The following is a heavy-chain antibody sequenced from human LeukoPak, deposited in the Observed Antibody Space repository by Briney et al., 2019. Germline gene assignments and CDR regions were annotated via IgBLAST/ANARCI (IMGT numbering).Heavy chain of an antibody. D-gene: IGHD5-18*01. CDR2: IWYDGSNK. J-gene: IGHJ4*02. V-gene: IGHV3-33*06. Sequence: PGGSLRLSCAASGFTFSSYGMHWVRQAPGKGLEWVAVIWYDGSNKYYADSVKGRLTISRDNSKNTLYLQMNSLRAEDTAVYYCAKDLGYSYGYRLSLFDYWGRGTLVTVSS. CDR1: GFTFSSYG. CDR3: AKDLGYSYGYRLSLFDY.